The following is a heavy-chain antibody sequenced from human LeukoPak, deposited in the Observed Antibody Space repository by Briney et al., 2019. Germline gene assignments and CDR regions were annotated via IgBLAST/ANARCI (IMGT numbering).Heavy chain of an antibody. CDR3: ARDSLSGAFGVVTPFDV. CDR2: INPSGGTT. Sequence: ASVKVSCKASGYTFTSYYMHWVRQAPGQGLEWMGIINPSGGTTSSAQKFQGRVTMTRDMSTSTVYMELSSLRSEDTAVYYCARDSLSGAFGVVTPFDVWGKGTTVTVSS. V-gene: IGHV1-46*01. CDR1: GYTFTSYY. D-gene: IGHD3-3*01. J-gene: IGHJ6*04.